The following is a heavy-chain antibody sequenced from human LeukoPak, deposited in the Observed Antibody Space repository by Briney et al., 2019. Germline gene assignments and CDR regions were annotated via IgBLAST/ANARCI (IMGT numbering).Heavy chain of an antibody. J-gene: IGHJ4*02. D-gene: IGHD3-22*01. CDR1: GYTFTSYG. V-gene: IGHV1-18*01. CDR2: ISAYNGNT. Sequence: ASVKVSCKASGYTFTSYGISWVRQAPGQGLEWMGWISAYNGNTNYAQKFQGRVTITADESTSTAYMELSSLRSEDTAVYYCARVVIDYDRSALGYWGQGTLVTVSS. CDR3: ARVVIDYDRSALGY.